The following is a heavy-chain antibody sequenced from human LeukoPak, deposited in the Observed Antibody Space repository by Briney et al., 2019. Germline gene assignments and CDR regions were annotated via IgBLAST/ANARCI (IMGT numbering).Heavy chain of an antibody. D-gene: IGHD3-22*01. CDR2: ISSSSSYI. Sequence: GGSLRLSCAASGFTFSSYSMNWVRQAPGKGLEWVSSISSSSSYIYYADSVKGRVTISRDNAKNSLYLQMNSLRAEDTAVYYCARDARYYYDSSGYPAFDIWGQGTMVTVSS. J-gene: IGHJ3*02. CDR3: ARDARYYYDSSGYPAFDI. V-gene: IGHV3-21*01. CDR1: GFTFSSYS.